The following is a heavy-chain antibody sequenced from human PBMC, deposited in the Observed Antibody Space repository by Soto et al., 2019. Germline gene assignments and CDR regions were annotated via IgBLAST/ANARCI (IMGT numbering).Heavy chain of an antibody. D-gene: IGHD6-13*01. CDR2: ISGSGDST. J-gene: IGHJ6*02. CDR3: AKDRDGAAAGPTKFYGMDV. V-gene: IGHV3-23*01. CDR1: GFTFSSYA. Sequence: EVQLLESGGGLVQPGGSLRLSCAASGFTFSSYAMSWVRQAPGKGLEWVSVISGSGDSTYYADSVRGRFTLSRDNSKNTLYLQMKSLRAEDTAVYYCAKDRDGAAAGPTKFYGMDVWGQGTTVTVSS.